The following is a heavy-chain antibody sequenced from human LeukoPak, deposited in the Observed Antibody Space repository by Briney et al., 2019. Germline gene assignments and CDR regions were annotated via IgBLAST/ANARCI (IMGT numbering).Heavy chain of an antibody. D-gene: IGHD2-21*01. V-gene: IGHV3-11*04. Sequence: GGSLRLSCAASGFTFSDYYMSWIRQAPGRGLEWVSYISSSGSTIYYADSVKGRFTISRDNAKNSLYLQMNSLRAEDTAVYYCAKHIVVVPDAFDIWGQGTMVTVSS. CDR3: AKHIVVVPDAFDI. J-gene: IGHJ3*02. CDR1: GFTFSDYY. CDR2: ISSSGSTI.